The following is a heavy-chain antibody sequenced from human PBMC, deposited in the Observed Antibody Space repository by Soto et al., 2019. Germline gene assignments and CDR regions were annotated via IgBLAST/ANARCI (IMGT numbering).Heavy chain of an antibody. Sequence: SETLSLTCTVSGGSISSGDYYWSWIRQPPGKGLEWIGYIYYSGSTYYNPSLKSRVTISVDTSKNQFSLKLSSVTAADTAVYYCAREGAVLRFLEWPQRSPYYFDYWGQGTLVTVSS. J-gene: IGHJ4*02. CDR1: GGSISSGDYY. CDR2: IYYSGST. D-gene: IGHD3-3*01. CDR3: AREGAVLRFLEWPQRSPYYFDY. V-gene: IGHV4-30-4*01.